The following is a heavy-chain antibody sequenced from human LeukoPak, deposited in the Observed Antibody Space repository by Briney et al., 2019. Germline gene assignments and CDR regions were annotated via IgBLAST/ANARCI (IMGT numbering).Heavy chain of an antibody. CDR1: GYTFTSYA. D-gene: IGHD6-19*01. CDR3: ARVRRIAVAGTDAFDI. J-gene: IGHJ3*02. Sequence: ASVKVSCKASGYTFTSYAMHWVRQAPGQRLEWMGWINAGNGNTKYSQKFQGRVTITRDTSASTAYMELSSLRSEDTAVHYCARVRRIAVAGTDAFDIWGQGTTVTVSS. V-gene: IGHV1-3*01. CDR2: INAGNGNT.